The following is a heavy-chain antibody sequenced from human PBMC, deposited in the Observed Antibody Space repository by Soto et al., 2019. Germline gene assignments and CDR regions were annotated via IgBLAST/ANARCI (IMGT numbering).Heavy chain of an antibody. J-gene: IGHJ4*02. V-gene: IGHV3-23*01. D-gene: IGHD4-17*01. CDR2: ISGSGGST. Sequence: GALRLSGAASVFTVSSYAMSWVRQAPGKGLEWVSAISGSGGSTYYADSVKGRFTISRDNSKNTLYLQMNSLRAEDTAVYYCAKDSSMTTVTTFGYWGQGTLVTVSS. CDR3: AKDSSMTTVTTFGY. CDR1: VFTVSSYA.